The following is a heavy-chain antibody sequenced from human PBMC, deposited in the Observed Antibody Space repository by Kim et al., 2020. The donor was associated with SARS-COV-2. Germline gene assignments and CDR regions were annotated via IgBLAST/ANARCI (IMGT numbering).Heavy chain of an antibody. CDR1: GFTFGNYA. D-gene: IGHD1-26*01. CDR2: ISWNSGSI. CDR3: AKDISGTWGFDY. J-gene: IGHJ4*02. V-gene: IGHV3-9*01. Sequence: GGSLRLSCAASGFTFGNYAMHWVRQAPGKGLEWVSHISWNSGSIGYADSVKGRFTISRDNAKNSLYLQMNSLRGEDTALYYCAKDISGTWGFDYTGQGTLVTVSS.